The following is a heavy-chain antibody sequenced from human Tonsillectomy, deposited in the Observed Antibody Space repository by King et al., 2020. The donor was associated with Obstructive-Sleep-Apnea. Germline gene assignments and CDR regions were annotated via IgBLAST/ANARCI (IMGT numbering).Heavy chain of an antibody. V-gene: IGHV3-48*04. D-gene: IGHD3-10*01. J-gene: IGHJ6*02. CDR3: ARDISFPLVGGTYYHYGMDV. CDR2: ISSSSSDI. CDR1: GFTFYSYS. Sequence: VQLVESGGGLVQPGGSLRLSCAASGFTFYSYSMNCVRQAPGKGLEWVSYISSSSSDIYYADSVKGRFTISRDNAKYSLSLQMSSLRAEDTAVYYCARDISFPLVGGTYYHYGMDVWGQGTTVTVSS.